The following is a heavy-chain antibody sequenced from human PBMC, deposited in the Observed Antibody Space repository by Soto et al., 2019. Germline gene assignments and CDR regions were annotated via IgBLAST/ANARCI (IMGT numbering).Heavy chain of an antibody. CDR1: GFTFSNAW. Sequence: PGGSLRLSCAASGFTFSNAWMNWVRQAPGKGLEWVGRIKSKTDGGTTDYAAPVKGRFTISRDDSKNTLYLQMNSLKTEDTAVYYCTTALEYYYGLYGMDVWGQGTTVTVSS. D-gene: IGHD3-10*01. CDR2: IKSKTDGGTT. V-gene: IGHV3-15*07. J-gene: IGHJ6*02. CDR3: TTALEYYYGLYGMDV.